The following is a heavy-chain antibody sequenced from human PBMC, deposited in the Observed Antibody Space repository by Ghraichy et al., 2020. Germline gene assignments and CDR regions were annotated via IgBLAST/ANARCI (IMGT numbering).Heavy chain of an antibody. Sequence: ASVKVSCKASGYTFTSYGISWVRQAPGQGLEWMGWISAYNGNTNYAQKLQGRVTMTTDTSTSTAYMELRSLRSDDTAVYYCARDPRIVVVVAAKYGMDVWGQGTTVTVSS. V-gene: IGHV1-18*01. D-gene: IGHD2-15*01. CDR1: GYTFTSYG. J-gene: IGHJ6*02. CDR2: ISAYNGNT. CDR3: ARDPRIVVVVAAKYGMDV.